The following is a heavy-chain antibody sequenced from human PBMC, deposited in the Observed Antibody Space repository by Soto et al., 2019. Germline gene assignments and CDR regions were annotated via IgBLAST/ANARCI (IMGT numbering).Heavy chain of an antibody. CDR1: GGTFSTYA. D-gene: IGHD6-13*01. V-gene: IGHV1-69*13. Sequence: ASVKVSCKASGGTFSTYAISWVRQAPGQGLEWMGGIIPIYGTANYAQKFQGRLTMTADESTSTVYMELSSLRSDDTAVYYCARVSRGGSWYADYYYYYGMDVWGQGTTVTVSS. CDR2: IIPIYGTA. CDR3: ARVSRGGSWYADYYYYYGMDV. J-gene: IGHJ6*02.